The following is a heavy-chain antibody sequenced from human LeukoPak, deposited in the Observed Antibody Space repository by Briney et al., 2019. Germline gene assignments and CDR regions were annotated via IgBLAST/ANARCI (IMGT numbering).Heavy chain of an antibody. CDR1: GGSISSGGYY. CDR2: IYHSGST. CDR3: ARRYQFWYFDL. Sequence: PSETLSLACTVSGGSISSGGYYWSWIRQPPGKGLEWIVYIYHSGSTYYNPSLKSRVTISVDRSKNQFSLKLSSVTAADTAVYYCARRYQFWYFDLWGRGTLVTVSS. D-gene: IGHD2-2*01. J-gene: IGHJ2*01. V-gene: IGHV4-30-2*01.